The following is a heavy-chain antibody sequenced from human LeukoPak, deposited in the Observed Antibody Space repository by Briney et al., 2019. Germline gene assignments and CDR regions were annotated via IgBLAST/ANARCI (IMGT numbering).Heavy chain of an antibody. J-gene: IGHJ4*02. Sequence: GGSLRLSCAASGFTFSSYSMNWVRQAPGKGLEWVGRIKSKTDGGTTDYAAPVKGRFTISRDDSKNTLYLQMNSLKTEDTAVYYCTTTLSYSSGWYAVRGSFDYWGQGTLVTVSS. CDR3: TTTLSYSSGWYAVRGSFDY. V-gene: IGHV3-15*01. D-gene: IGHD6-19*01. CDR1: GFTFSSYS. CDR2: IKSKTDGGTT.